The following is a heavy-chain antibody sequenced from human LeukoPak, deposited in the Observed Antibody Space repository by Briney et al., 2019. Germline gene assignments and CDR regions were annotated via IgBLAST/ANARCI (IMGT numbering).Heavy chain of an antibody. Sequence: PGGSLRLSCAASGFTFSSYAMSWVRQAPGKGLEWVSAISGSGGSTYYADSVKGRFTISRDNSKNTLYLQMNSLRAEDTAVYYCAKECSSSWFEYNWFDPWGQGTLVTVSS. CDR1: GFTFSSYA. J-gene: IGHJ5*02. CDR2: ISGSGGST. V-gene: IGHV3-23*01. D-gene: IGHD6-13*01. CDR3: AKECSSSWFEYNWFDP.